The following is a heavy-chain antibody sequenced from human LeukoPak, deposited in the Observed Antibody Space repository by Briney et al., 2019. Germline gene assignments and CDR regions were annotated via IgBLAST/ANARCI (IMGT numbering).Heavy chain of an antibody. Sequence: GASVKVSCKTSGYNFINHDINWVRQATGQGLEWMGWMNPSSGNTGFAQKFQGRLTMTRDTSISTAYMELSSPRSEDTAVYYCARGYYDSGSYQQFDPWGQGTLVTVSS. CDR3: ARGYYDSGSYQQFDP. V-gene: IGHV1-8*01. D-gene: IGHD3-10*01. J-gene: IGHJ5*02. CDR1: GYNFINHD. CDR2: MNPSSGNT.